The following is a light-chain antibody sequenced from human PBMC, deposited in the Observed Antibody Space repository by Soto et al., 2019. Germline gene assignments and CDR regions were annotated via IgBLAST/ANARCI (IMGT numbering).Light chain of an antibody. Sequence: EIVLTQSPGTLSLSPGERATLSCRASQSVSSSYLAWYQQKPGQAPRLLIYGASSRATGIPHRFSGSGSGTDFTLTISRLEPEDFAVYYCQQYGSSPRITFGPGTKVDIK. CDR2: GAS. V-gene: IGKV3-20*01. CDR1: QSVSSSY. J-gene: IGKJ3*01. CDR3: QQYGSSPRIT.